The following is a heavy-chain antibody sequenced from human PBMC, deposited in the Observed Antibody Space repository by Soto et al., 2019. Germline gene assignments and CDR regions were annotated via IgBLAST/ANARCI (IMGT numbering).Heavy chain of an antibody. CDR1: GFTFSSYA. CDR3: ARDAEIMITFGGVIENWFDP. V-gene: IGHV3-21*01. Sequence: GGSLRLSCAASGFTFSSYAMSWVRQAPGKGLEWVSSISSSSSNIYYADSVKGRFTISRDNAKNSLYLQMNSLRAEDTAVYYCARDAEIMITFGGVIENWFDPWGQGTLVTVSS. J-gene: IGHJ5*02. CDR2: ISSSSSNI. D-gene: IGHD3-16*02.